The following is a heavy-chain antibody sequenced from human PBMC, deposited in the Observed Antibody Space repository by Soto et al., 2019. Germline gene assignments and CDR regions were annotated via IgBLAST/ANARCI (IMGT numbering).Heavy chain of an antibody. Sequence: HPGGSLRLSCVASAFTFSDYWMCWVRQAPGRGLEWVANIRQDGGQKYYLDSAKGRFTISRDNAKNALDLQRKSLRAEDTAVYYCARVENKTTAVYYYFMDVWGKGTTVTVSS. J-gene: IGHJ6*03. CDR1: AFTFSDYW. CDR2: IRQDGGQK. D-gene: IGHD4-4*01. V-gene: IGHV3-7*01. CDR3: ARVENKTTAVYYYFMDV.